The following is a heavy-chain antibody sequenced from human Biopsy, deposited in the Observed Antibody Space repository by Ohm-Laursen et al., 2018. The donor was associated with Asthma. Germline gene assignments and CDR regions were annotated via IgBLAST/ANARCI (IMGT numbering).Heavy chain of an antibody. V-gene: IGHV4-39*01. CDR2: MYHSGSP. CDR3: VRHQYSSSWSTFDY. D-gene: IGHD3-22*01. CDR1: GGSITSSSYY. Sequence: GTLSLTCIVSGGSITSSSYYWGWIRQPPGKGMEWIGSMYHSGSPYYHPSLKSRATISVDTSKNQLSLKLSSVTAADTAVYFCVRHQYSSSWSTFDYWGQGALVTVSS. J-gene: IGHJ4*02.